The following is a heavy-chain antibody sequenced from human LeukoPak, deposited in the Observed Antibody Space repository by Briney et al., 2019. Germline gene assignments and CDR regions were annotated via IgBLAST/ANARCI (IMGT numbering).Heavy chain of an antibody. CDR1: GGTFISYA. J-gene: IGHJ4*02. D-gene: IGHD6-13*01. Sequence: ASVKVSCKASGGTFISYAISWVRQAPGQGLEWMGRIIPIFGTANYAQKFQGRVTITTDESTSTAYMELSSLRSEDTAVYYCARDWWVSYSSSWYTFDYWGQGTLVTVSS. CDR3: ARDWWVSYSSSWYTFDY. CDR2: IIPIFGTA. V-gene: IGHV1-69*05.